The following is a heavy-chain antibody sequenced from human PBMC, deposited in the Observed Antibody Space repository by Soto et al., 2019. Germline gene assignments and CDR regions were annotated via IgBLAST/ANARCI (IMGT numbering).Heavy chain of an antibody. CDR1: GGSISSSNW. CDR2: IYHSGST. Sequence: SETLSLTCAVSGGSISSSNWWVWGRQPQGKGLEGIGEIYHSGSTNYNPSLKSRVTISVDKSKNQFSLKLSSVTAADTAVYYCARQRGTTLGTAHWGPGSLVTASA. J-gene: IGHJ4*02. CDR3: ARQRGTTLGTAH. V-gene: IGHV4-4*02. D-gene: IGHD2-21*02.